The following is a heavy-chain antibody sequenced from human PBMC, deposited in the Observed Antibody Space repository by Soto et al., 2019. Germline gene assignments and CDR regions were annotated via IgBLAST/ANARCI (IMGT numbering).Heavy chain of an antibody. Sequence: SETLSLTCTVSGGSISSYSWSWIRQPPGKGLDWIGYIYYSGSTHYNPSLKSRVTISVDTSKNQFSLKLSSVTAADTAVYYCARVRGGHYYYYYMDVWGKGTTVTVSS. D-gene: IGHD3-10*01. CDR1: GGSISSYS. J-gene: IGHJ6*03. CDR2: IYYSGST. CDR3: ARVRGGHYYYYYMDV. V-gene: IGHV4-59*01.